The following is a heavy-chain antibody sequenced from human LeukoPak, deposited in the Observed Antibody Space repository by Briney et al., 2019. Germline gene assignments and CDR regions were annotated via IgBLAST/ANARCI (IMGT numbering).Heavy chain of an antibody. CDR1: GGTFSSYA. V-gene: IGHV1-69*13. CDR2: IIPIFGTA. J-gene: IGHJ5*02. D-gene: IGHD6-6*01. CDR3: ARAGLGSMYSSYNWFDP. Sequence: GASVKVSCKASGGTFSSYAISWVRQAPGQGLEWMGGIIPIFGTANYAQKFQGRVTITADESTSTAYMELSSLRSEDTAVYYCARAGLGSMYSSYNWFDPWGQGTLVTVSS.